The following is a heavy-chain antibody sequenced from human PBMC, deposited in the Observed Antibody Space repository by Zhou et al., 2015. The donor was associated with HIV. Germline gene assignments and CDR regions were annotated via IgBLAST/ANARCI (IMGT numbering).Heavy chain of an antibody. D-gene: IGHD3-22*01. V-gene: IGHV1-2*02. J-gene: IGHJ4*02. CDR3: ARGPWEDDSSGYYSETNFDY. Sequence: QVQLVQSGAEVKKPGASVKVSCKASGYTFTGYYMHWVRQAPGQGLEWMGWINPNSGGTNYAQKFQGRVTMTRDTSISTAYMELSRLRSDDTAVYYCARGPWEDDSSGYYSETNFDYWGQGNPGHRLL. CDR1: GYTFTGYY. CDR2: INPNSGGT.